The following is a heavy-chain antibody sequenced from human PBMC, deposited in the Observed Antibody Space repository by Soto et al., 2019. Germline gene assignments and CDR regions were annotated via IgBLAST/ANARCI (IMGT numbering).Heavy chain of an antibody. CDR3: ARTHYYDSSGAPSSGFDY. J-gene: IGHJ4*02. D-gene: IGHD3-22*01. V-gene: IGHV1-2*04. CDR1: GYTFTGYY. Sequence: GASVKVSCKASGYTFTGYYMHWVRQAPGQGLEWMGWINPNSGGTNYAQKFQGWVTMTRDTSISTAYMELSRLRSDDTAVYYCARTHYYDSSGAPSSGFDYWGQGTLVTAPQ. CDR2: INPNSGGT.